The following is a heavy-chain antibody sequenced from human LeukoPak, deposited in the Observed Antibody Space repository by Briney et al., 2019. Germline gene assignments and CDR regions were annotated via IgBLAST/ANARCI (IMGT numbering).Heavy chain of an antibody. CDR2: ISAYNGNT. J-gene: IGHJ5*02. D-gene: IGHD3-16*01. CDR1: GYTFTSYG. CDR3: ARDHRHYDYVWGSPNNWFDP. Sequence: GASVKVSCKASGYTFTSYGISWVRQAPGQGLEWMGWISAYNGNTNYAQKLQGRVTMTTDTSTSTAYMELRSLRSDDTAVYYCARDHRHYDYVWGSPNNWFDPWGQGTLVTVSS. V-gene: IGHV1-18*01.